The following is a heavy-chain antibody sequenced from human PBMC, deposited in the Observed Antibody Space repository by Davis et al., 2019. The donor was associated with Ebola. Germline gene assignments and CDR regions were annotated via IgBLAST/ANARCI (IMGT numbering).Heavy chain of an antibody. CDR2: INAGNGNT. D-gene: IGHD3-10*01. V-gene: IGHV1-3*01. CDR3: ARALRVGFDY. Sequence: SVPVSCMASLYIFPSYAMHWVRPAPGQRLEWMGWINAGNGNTKYSQKFQGRVTITRDTSASTAYMELSSLRSEDTAVYYCARALRVGFDYWGQGTLVTVSS. CDR1: LYIFPSYA. J-gene: IGHJ4*02.